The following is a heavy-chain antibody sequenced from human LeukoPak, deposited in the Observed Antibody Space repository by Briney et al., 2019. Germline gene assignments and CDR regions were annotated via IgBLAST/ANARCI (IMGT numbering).Heavy chain of an antibody. CDR2: MNPNSGNT. V-gene: IGHV1-8*03. CDR1: GYTFTSYD. J-gene: IGHJ6*03. D-gene: IGHD6-13*01. CDR3: ARGPVGQQLALYYYMDV. Sequence: ASVKVSCKASGYTFTSYDINWVRQATGQGLEWMGWMNPNSGNTGYAQKFQGRVTITRNTSISTAYMELSSLRSEDTAVYYCARGPVGQQLALYYYMDVWGKGTTVTVSS.